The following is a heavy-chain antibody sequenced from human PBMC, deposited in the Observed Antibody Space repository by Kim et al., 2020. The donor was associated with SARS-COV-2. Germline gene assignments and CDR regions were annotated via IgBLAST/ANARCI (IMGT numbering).Heavy chain of an antibody. V-gene: IGHV4-38-2*02. CDR3: AREPRYSSSFEAYYYYYGMDV. Sequence: SETLSLTCTVSGYSISSGYYWGWIRQPPGKGLEWIGSIYHSGSTYYNPSLKSRVTISVDTSKNQFSLKLSSVTAADTAVYYCAREPRYSSSFEAYYYYYGMDVWGQGTTVTVSS. CDR2: IYHSGST. CDR1: GYSISSGYY. D-gene: IGHD6-6*01. J-gene: IGHJ6*02.